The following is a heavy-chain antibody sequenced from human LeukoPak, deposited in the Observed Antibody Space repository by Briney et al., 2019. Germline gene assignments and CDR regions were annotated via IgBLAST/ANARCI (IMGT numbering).Heavy chain of an antibody. CDR1: GFTFSSYA. CDR2: ISGSGGST. D-gene: IGHD1-26*01. Sequence: PGGSLRLSCAASGFTFSSYAMSWVRQAPGKGLEWVSAISGSGGSTYYADSVKGRFTISRDNSKNTLYLQMNSLRAEDTAVYYCAKGRVGATTGSSDYWGQGTLVTVSS. CDR3: AKGRVGATTGSSDY. V-gene: IGHV3-23*01. J-gene: IGHJ4*02.